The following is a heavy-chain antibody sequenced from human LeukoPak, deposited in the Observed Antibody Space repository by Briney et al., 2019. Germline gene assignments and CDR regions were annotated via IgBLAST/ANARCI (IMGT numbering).Heavy chain of an antibody. CDR3: ARDRRDGYNLGDFDAFDI. Sequence: HPGGSLRLSCAASGFTFSSYWMTWVRQAPGKGLEWVANIKQDGSVNNYVDSVKGRFTISRDNAKNSLYLQMNSLRAEDTAVYYCARDRRDGYNLGDFDAFDIWGQGTMVTVSS. V-gene: IGHV3-7*01. CDR1: GFTFSSYW. CDR2: IKQDGSVN. D-gene: IGHD5-24*01. J-gene: IGHJ3*02.